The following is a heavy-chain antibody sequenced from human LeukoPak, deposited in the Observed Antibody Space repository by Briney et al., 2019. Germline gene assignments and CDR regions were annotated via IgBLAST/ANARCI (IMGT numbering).Heavy chain of an antibody. CDR3: AKAYSSGWYVTDY. V-gene: IGHV3-30-3*02. J-gene: IGHJ4*02. D-gene: IGHD6-19*01. Sequence: AVISYDGSSEYYADSVKGRFTISRDNSKNTLFLQMNSLRPEDTAVYYCAKAYSSGWYVTDYWGQGTLVTVSS. CDR2: ISYDGSSE.